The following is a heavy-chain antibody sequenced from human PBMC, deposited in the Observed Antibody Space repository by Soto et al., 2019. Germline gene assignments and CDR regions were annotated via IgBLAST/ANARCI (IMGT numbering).Heavy chain of an antibody. CDR1: GFTFSTYW. Sequence: GGSLRLSCAASGFTFSTYWMSWVRQAPGKGLEWVANIKQDGSEKYYMDSVKGRFTISRDNAKNSLYLEMSSLRAEDTAVYYCARDPPQVASGYDSWGQGTLVTVSS. CDR3: ARDPPQVASGYDS. V-gene: IGHV3-7*01. J-gene: IGHJ4*02. CDR2: IKQDGSEK. D-gene: IGHD5-12*01.